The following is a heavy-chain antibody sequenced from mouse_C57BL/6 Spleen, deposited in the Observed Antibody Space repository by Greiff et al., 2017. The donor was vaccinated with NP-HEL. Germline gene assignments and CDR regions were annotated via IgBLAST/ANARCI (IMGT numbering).Heavy chain of an antibody. Sequence: EVKLVESGPELVKPGASVKIPCKASGYTFTDYNMDWVKQSHGKSLEWIGDINPNNGGTIYNQKFKGKATLTVDKSSSTAYMELRSLTSEDTAVYYCARRGSNYRPWYWYFDVWGTVTTVTVSS. CDR1: GYTFTDYN. CDR2: INPNNGGT. CDR3: ARRGSNYRPWYWYFDV. V-gene: IGHV1-18*01. J-gene: IGHJ1*03. D-gene: IGHD2-5*01.